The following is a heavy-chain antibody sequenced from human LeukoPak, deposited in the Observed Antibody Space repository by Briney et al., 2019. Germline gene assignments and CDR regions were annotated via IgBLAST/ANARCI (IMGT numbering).Heavy chain of an antibody. Sequence: SETLCLTCAVYGGSLSGYYWSWIRQPPGKGLEWIGESNHSGSTNYNPSLKSRVTISVDTSKNQFSLKLSSVTAADTAVYYCARGSLHDYSNYVPIYFDYWGQGTLVTVSS. CDR3: ARGSLHDYSNYVPIYFDY. CDR2: SNHSGST. V-gene: IGHV4-34*01. D-gene: IGHD4-11*01. CDR1: GGSLSGYY. J-gene: IGHJ4*02.